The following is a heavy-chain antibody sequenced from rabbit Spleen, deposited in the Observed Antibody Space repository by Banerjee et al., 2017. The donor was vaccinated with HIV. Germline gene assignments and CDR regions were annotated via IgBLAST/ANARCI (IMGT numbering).Heavy chain of an antibody. Sequence: QSLEESGGDLVKPGGSLKLSCTASGFTLSSYYMNWVRQAPGKGLEWIGYIDPVFGITYYANWVNGRFSISSDNAQSTVDLKMTSLTAADTATYFCARAIVPWLGLTRLDLWGPGTLVTVS. CDR2: IDPVFGIT. J-gene: IGHJ3*01. V-gene: IGHV1S7*01. CDR1: GFTLSSYY. CDR3: ARAIVPWLGLTRLDL. D-gene: IGHD4-1*01.